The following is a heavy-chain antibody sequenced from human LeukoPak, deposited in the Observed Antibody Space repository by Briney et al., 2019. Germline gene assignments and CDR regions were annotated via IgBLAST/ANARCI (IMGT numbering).Heavy chain of an antibody. CDR3: ARAYGRGYQLVYSYYYMDV. CDR2: INPNSGGT. Sequence: ASVKVSCKASGYTFTGYYIHWVRQAPGQGLEWMGWINPNSGGTNYAQKFQGRVTMTRGTSISTAYMELSRLTSDDTAVYYCARAYGRGYQLVYSYYYMDVWGKGTTVTVSS. CDR1: GYTFTGYY. J-gene: IGHJ6*03. D-gene: IGHD2-2*02. V-gene: IGHV1-2*02.